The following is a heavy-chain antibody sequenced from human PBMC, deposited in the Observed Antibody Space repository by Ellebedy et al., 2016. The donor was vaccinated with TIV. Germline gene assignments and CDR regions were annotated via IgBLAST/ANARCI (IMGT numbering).Heavy chain of an antibody. J-gene: IGHJ6*02. CDR2: IFTGSNT. CDR3: ARDGGRGSYDQSSYYYGLDV. CDR1: GFTVSNNY. V-gene: IGHV3-53*01. Sequence: GESLKISCAASGFTVSNNYISWVRQAPGKGLEWVSLIFTGSNTFYADSVKGRFTISRDNSKNTVNLQMNSLRVEDTAVYYCARDGGRGSYDQSSYYYGLDVWGQGTTVTVS. D-gene: IGHD6-19*01.